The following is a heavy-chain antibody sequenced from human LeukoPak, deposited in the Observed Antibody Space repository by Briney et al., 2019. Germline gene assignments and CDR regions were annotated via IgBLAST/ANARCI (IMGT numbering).Heavy chain of an antibody. V-gene: IGHV4-59*10. D-gene: IGHD5-12*01. CDR2: IYTSGST. CDR1: GGSFSGYY. CDR3: AVTGMATILSFFDY. J-gene: IGHJ4*02. Sequence: SETLSLTCAVYGGSFSGYYWSWIRQPAGKGLEWIGRIYTSGSTNYNPSLKSRVTMSVDTSKNQFSLKLSSVTAADTAAYYCAVTGMATILSFFDYWGQGTLVTVSS.